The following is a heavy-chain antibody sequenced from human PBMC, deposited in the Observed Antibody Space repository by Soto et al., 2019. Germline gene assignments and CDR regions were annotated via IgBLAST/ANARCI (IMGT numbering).Heavy chain of an antibody. Sequence: GESLKISCKGSGYSFTSYWIGWVRQMPGKGLEWMGIIYPGDSDTRYSPSFQGQVTISADKSISTAYLQWSSLKASDTAMYYCARHLSSTSCYACGYFDYWGQGTLVTVSS. CDR3: ARHLSSTSCYACGYFDY. D-gene: IGHD2-2*01. CDR1: GYSFTSYW. CDR2: IYPGDSDT. V-gene: IGHV5-51*01. J-gene: IGHJ4*02.